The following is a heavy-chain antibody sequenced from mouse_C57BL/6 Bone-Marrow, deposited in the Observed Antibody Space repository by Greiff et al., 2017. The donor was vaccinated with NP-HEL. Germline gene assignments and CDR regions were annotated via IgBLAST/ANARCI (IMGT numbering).Heavy chain of an antibody. Sequence: QVQLKQSGAELVMPGASVKLSCKASGYTFTSYWMHWVKQRPGQGLEWIGEIDPSDSYTNYNQKFKGKSTLTVDKSSSTAYMQLSSLTSEDSAVYYCARDYDYDSWFAYWGQGTLVTVSA. V-gene: IGHV1-69*01. CDR1: GYTFTSYW. D-gene: IGHD2-4*01. J-gene: IGHJ3*01. CDR3: ARDYDYDSWFAY. CDR2: IDPSDSYT.